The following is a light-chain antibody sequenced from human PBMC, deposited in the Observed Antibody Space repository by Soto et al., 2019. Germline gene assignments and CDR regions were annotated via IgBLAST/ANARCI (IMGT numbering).Light chain of an antibody. J-gene: IGLJ1*01. V-gene: IGLV2-14*01. Sequence: QSALTQPASVSGSPGQSITISCTGTSSDIGAYKYVSWYQQRPGKAPKLMVYEVSSRPSGVSDRFSGSKSGNTASLTISGLRAEDEADYYCSSYTRSSTYVFGTGTKLTVL. CDR3: SSYTRSSTYV. CDR1: SSDIGAYKY. CDR2: EVS.